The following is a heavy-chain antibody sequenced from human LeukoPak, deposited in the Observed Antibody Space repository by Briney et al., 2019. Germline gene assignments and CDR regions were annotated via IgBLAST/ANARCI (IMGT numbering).Heavy chain of an antibody. Sequence: ASVKVSCQASGYTFTSYGISWVREAPGQGLEWMGWISPYNGNTNYAQKLQGRVTMTTDTSTSTAYMELRSRRSDDTAVYYCARDEGIISGSYSVGDYFDYWGQGTLVTVSS. J-gene: IGHJ4*02. D-gene: IGHD1-26*01. CDR2: ISPYNGNT. CDR1: GYTFTSYG. V-gene: IGHV1-18*01. CDR3: ARDEGIISGSYSVGDYFDY.